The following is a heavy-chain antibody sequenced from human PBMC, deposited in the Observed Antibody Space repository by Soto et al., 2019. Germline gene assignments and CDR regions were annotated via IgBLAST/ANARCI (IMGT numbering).Heavy chain of an antibody. CDR3: ARRGGNEWFDP. CDR2: ILRLFGIA. D-gene: IGHD1-1*01. J-gene: IGHJ5*02. Sequence: QVQLVQSGAEVKKPGSSVKVSCKASGDIFSSSAISWVRQAPGLGLEWMGGILRLFGIANYAQIFQGRVTITAEKSTGTVYMELSSLRSEDTAVYYCARRGGNEWFDPWGKGTLITVSS. V-gene: IGHV1-69*17. CDR1: GDIFSSSA.